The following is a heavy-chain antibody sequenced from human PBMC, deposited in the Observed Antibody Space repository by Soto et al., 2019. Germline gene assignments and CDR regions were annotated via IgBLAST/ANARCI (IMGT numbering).Heavy chain of an antibody. CDR3: ARGGWHTFFDY. Sequence: QVHLVQSGAEVKKPGASVKVSCKSSGYTFTDYGFSWVRQAPGQGLEWLGWISAYNGNTNYGQKLQGRVTMTADTSTSTVYMELRSPRSDDTAVYYCARGGWHTFFDYWGQGTLVTVSS. V-gene: IGHV1-18*04. CDR2: ISAYNGNT. CDR1: GYTFTDYG. D-gene: IGHD3-16*01. J-gene: IGHJ4*02.